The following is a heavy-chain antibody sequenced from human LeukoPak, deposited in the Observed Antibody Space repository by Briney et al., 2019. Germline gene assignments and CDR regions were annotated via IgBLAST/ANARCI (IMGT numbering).Heavy chain of an antibody. V-gene: IGHV3-23*01. CDR1: GFSLSNYA. CDR3: TTKVIRGNSGDDYDD. CDR2: ISERGSST. D-gene: IGHD5-12*01. Sequence: PTGGSLRLSCVVSGFSLSNYAMSWVRQAPGKGLEWVSYISERGSSTTYADSVKGRFTISRDNSLNTVYLQMNSLRAEDTAVYYCTTKVIRGNSGDDYDDWGQGTLVTVSS. J-gene: IGHJ4*02.